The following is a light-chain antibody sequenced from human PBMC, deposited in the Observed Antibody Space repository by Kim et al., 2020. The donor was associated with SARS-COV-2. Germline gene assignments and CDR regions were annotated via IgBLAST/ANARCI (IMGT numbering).Light chain of an antibody. CDR2: AAS. V-gene: IGKV3-15*01. Sequence: SPGERATLSCRGSQSVRSNLAWYQQKPSQAPRLIIYAASTRATGIPARFSGSGSGTEFTLSISSLQSEDFAVYYCQQYTNWPPEYTFGQGNKLEI. CDR1: QSVRSN. J-gene: IGKJ2*01. CDR3: QQYTNWPPEYT.